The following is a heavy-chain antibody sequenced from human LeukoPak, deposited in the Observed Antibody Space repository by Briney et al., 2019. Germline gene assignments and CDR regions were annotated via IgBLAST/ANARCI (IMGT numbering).Heavy chain of an antibody. D-gene: IGHD2-15*01. CDR1: GFTFSSYA. Sequence: PGGSLRLSCAASGFTFSSYAMSWVRQAPGKGLEWVSAISGSGGSTYYADSVKGRFTNSRDNSKNTLYLQMNSLRAEDTAVYYCAKEIYCSGGSCYSDAFDIWGQGTMVTVSS. CDR3: AKEIYCSGGSCYSDAFDI. CDR2: ISGSGGST. J-gene: IGHJ3*02. V-gene: IGHV3-23*01.